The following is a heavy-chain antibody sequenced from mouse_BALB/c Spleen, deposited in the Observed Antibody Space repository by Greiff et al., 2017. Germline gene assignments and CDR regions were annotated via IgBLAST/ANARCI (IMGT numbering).Heavy chain of an antibody. CDR2: INPSNGGT. Sequence: VQLQQSGAELVKPGASVKLSCKASGYTFTSYYMYWVKQRPGQGLEWIGEINPSNGGTNFNEKFKSKATLTVDKSSSTAYMQLSSLTSEDSAVYYCTRGIYYGNSFAYWGQGTLVTVSA. V-gene: IGHV1S81*02. CDR3: TRGIYYGNSFAY. J-gene: IGHJ3*01. D-gene: IGHD2-1*01. CDR1: GYTFTSYY.